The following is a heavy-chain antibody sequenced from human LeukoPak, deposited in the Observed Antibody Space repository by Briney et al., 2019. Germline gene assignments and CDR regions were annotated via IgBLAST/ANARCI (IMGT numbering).Heavy chain of an antibody. J-gene: IGHJ6*02. V-gene: IGHV3-33*01. D-gene: IGHD6-13*01. CDR1: GFTFSSYG. CDR3: ARDIAAAGSRYYYYGMYV. CDR2: IWYDGSNK. Sequence: GRSLRLSCAASGFTFSSYGMHWDRQAPGKGLEWVAVIWYDGSNKYYADSVKGRFTISRDNSKNTLYLQMNSLRAEDTAVYYCARDIAAAGSRYYYYGMYVCGQGTTVTVSS.